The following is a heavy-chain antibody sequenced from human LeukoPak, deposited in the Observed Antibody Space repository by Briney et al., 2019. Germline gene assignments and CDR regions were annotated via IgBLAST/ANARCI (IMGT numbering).Heavy chain of an antibody. CDR3: AKDASTVTLHADY. J-gene: IGHJ4*02. CDR1: GFTFSSFG. D-gene: IGHD4-17*01. V-gene: IGHV3-30*18. CDR2: LSYDGSNS. Sequence: GGSLRLSCAASGFTFSSFGMHWVRQAPGKGLEWVAVLSYDGSNSFYADSVKGRFTISRDNSKNTLYLQMNSLRPEDTAVYYCAKDASTVTLHADYWGQGTLVTVFS.